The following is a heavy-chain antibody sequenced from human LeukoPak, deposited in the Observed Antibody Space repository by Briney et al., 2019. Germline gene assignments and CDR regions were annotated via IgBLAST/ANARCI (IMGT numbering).Heavy chain of an antibody. Sequence: GASAKVSCKASGYTFTGYYMHWVRQAPGQGLEWMGWINPNSGGTNYAQKFQGRVTMTRDTSISTAYMELSRLRSDDTAVYYCARELYSSGWCNDYWGQGTLVTVSS. J-gene: IGHJ4*02. D-gene: IGHD6-19*01. CDR1: GYTFTGYY. CDR3: ARELYSSGWCNDY. CDR2: INPNSGGT. V-gene: IGHV1-2*02.